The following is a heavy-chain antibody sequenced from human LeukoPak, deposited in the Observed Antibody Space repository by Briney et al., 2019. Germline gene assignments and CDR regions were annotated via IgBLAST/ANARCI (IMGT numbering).Heavy chain of an antibody. J-gene: IGHJ6*03. Sequence: PSETLSLTCSVSGGSITSSSYYWGWIRQPPEKGLEWIGSIYYTGGTYYSPSLKSRVTISVDTSKNQFSLKLNSVTAADTAVYYCARAKTDSYDYGYETYDYYYMDVWGKGTTVTVSS. V-gene: IGHV4-39*07. CDR3: ARAKTDSYDYGYETYDYYYMDV. D-gene: IGHD3-16*01. CDR1: GGSITSSSYY. CDR2: IYYTGGT.